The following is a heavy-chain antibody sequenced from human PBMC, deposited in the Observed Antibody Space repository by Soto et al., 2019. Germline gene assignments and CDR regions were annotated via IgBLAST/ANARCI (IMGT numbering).Heavy chain of an antibody. CDR1: GDSVNSAY. D-gene: IGHD6-6*01. CDR2: IHHTGKT. V-gene: IGHV4-31*03. J-gene: IGHJ4*02. Sequence: QVQLQEMGPGLVKPSQTLTITCTVSGDSVNSAYWSWIRQLPGKGLEWMGNIHHTGKTFYNPSLKSRVAISIDTSKPLFSLKMRSITAEDTAVYSCERTDAYNSSFFDSWGKGTVVTVSS. CDR3: ERTDAYNSSFFDS.